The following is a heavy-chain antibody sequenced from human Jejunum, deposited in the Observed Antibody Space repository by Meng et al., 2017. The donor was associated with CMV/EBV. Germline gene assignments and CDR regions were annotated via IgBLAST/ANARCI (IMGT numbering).Heavy chain of an antibody. CDR2: ISWNSGRV. CDR1: EDKE. V-gene: IGHV3-9*01. D-gene: IGHD3-3*01. Sequence: EDKEKERERQNAGKGLEWVTGISWNSGRVDYEEYVKGRITNSRDNVKNSLFLEMNSLRPEDTAFYFCTSSLAPFGVLIFYFHHWGQGTLVTVSS. CDR3: TSSLAPFGVLIFYFHH. J-gene: IGHJ4*02.